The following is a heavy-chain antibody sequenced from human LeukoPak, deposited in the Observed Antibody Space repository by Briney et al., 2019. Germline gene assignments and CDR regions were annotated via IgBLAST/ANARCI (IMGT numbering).Heavy chain of an antibody. CDR2: ISGSGGST. Sequence: GGSLRLSCAASGFTFSSYAMSWVRQAPGKGLEWVSSISGSGGSTYYADSVKGRFTISRDNSKNTLYLQMNSLRAEDTAVYYCAKDPDYYGSSGYGDYWGQGTLVTVSS. CDR1: GFTFSSYA. V-gene: IGHV3-23*01. D-gene: IGHD3-22*01. CDR3: AKDPDYYGSSGYGDY. J-gene: IGHJ4*02.